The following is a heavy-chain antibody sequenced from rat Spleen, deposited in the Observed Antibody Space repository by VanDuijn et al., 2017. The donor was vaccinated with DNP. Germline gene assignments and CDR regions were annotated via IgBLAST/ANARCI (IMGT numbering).Heavy chain of an antibody. J-gene: IGHJ2*01. D-gene: IGHD1-6*01. V-gene: IGHV5-29*01. Sequence: EVQLVESDGGLVQPGRSLKLSCAASGFTFSDYYMAWVRQAPTKGLEWVATISYDGSSTYYRDSVKGRFTISRDNAKSTLYLQMDSLRSEDTATYYCARHDVYYGLLSAGWYFDFWGQGVMVTVSS. CDR1: GFTFSDYY. CDR3: ARHDVYYGLLSAGWYFDF. CDR2: ISYDGSST.